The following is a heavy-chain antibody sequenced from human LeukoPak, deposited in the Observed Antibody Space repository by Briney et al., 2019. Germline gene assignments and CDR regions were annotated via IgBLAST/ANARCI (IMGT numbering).Heavy chain of an antibody. J-gene: IGHJ4*02. D-gene: IGHD3-9*01. Sequence: PGGSLRLSCVASGFILSDYAMSWVRQAPGKGLEWVSVISGSAGSSYYAASVKGRFTISRDNSKNPLYLQVNSLRAEDTAIYYCAKGVHDILTAYNYWGQGTLVTVSS. V-gene: IGHV3-23*01. CDR2: ISGSAGSS. CDR1: GFILSDYA. CDR3: AKGVHDILTAYNY.